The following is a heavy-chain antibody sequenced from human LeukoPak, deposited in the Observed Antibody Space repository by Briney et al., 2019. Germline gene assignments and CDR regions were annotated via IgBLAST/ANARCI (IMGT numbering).Heavy chain of an antibody. J-gene: IGHJ3*02. CDR2: INPNSGCT. CDR1: GYTFTGYY. Sequence: ASVNVSCKASGYTFTGYYMQWVRRAPGQGLESMGWINPNSGCTNYAQKVQGRFTITRDTSISTAHMSLSRLRSDDTPGYYLSGGYRYYYDSSGWGAFYIWGQGKMVTVSS. D-gene: IGHD3-22*01. V-gene: IGHV1-2*02. CDR3: SGGYRYYYDSSGWGAFYI.